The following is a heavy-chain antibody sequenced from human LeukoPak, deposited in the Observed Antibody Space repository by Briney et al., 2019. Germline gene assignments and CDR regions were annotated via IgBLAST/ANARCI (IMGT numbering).Heavy chain of an antibody. V-gene: IGHV1-3*01. D-gene: IGHD6-19*01. J-gene: IGHJ4*02. Sequence: GRSLRLSCAASGFTFSSYAMHWVRQAPGQRLEWMGWINAGNGNTKYSQKFQGRVTITRDTSASTAYMELSSLRSEDTAVYYCAREMGSGWYFDYWGQGTLVTVSS. CDR1: GFTFSSYA. CDR2: INAGNGNT. CDR3: AREMGSGWYFDY.